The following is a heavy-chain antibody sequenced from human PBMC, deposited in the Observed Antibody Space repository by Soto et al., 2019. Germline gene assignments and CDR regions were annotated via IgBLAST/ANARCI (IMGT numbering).Heavy chain of an antibody. D-gene: IGHD2-2*02. CDR1: GYSISNSW. J-gene: IGHJ5*02. CDR3: ARPISGGWFDP. V-gene: IGHV5-51*01. CDR2: IYPADSDT. Sequence: PGESLKISWKGSGYSISNSWIGWVRQMPGKGLEWMGIIYPADSDTRYSPSFQGQVTISADKSISTAYLQWSSLKASDTAMYYCARPISGGWFDPWGQGTLVTVSS.